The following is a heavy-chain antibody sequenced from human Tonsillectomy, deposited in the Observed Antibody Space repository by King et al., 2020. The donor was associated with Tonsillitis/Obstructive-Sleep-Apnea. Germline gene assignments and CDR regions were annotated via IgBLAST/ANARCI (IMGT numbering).Heavy chain of an antibody. CDR1: GGSISISGYY. J-gene: IGHJ3*02. CDR3: ARHLSTHLARDDAFDI. CDR2: IYYGENT. Sequence: LQLQESGPGLVRPSETLSLTCTVSGGSISISGYYWGWIRQPPGKGLEWIGSIYYGENTYYNPTLKSRVTISGDTAKNQLSLKMNSWTAADTAIYYCARHLSTHLARDDAFDIWGQGTMVTVSS. V-gene: IGHV4-39*01. D-gene: IGHD2/OR15-2a*01.